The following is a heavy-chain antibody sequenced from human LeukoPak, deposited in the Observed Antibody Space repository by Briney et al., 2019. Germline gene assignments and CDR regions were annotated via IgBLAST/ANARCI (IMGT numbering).Heavy chain of an antibody. CDR2: VSSSSSTI. Sequence: GGSLRLSCAASGFTFSSYSMNWVRQAPGKGLEWVSYVSSSSSTIYYADSVKGRFTISRDNAKNSLYLQMNSLRAEDTAVYYCARVYSAAGTDYWGQGTLVTVSS. V-gene: IGHV3-48*01. CDR3: ARVYSAAGTDY. CDR1: GFTFSSYS. J-gene: IGHJ4*02. D-gene: IGHD6-19*01.